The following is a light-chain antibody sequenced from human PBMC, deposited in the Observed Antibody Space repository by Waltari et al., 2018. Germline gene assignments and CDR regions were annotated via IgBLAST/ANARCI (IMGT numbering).Light chain of an antibody. Sequence: QSALTQPRSVSGSLGQSVTISCTGAGSDVGRYNYVSWYQQLPGKAPKLMIYDVTTRPSGVPDRFSGSTSGNTASLSISGLQADDEADYYCCSYAGTYTVILFGGGTRLTVL. CDR3: CSYAGTYTVIL. V-gene: IGLV2-11*01. CDR1: GSDVGRYNY. CDR2: DVT. J-gene: IGLJ2*01.